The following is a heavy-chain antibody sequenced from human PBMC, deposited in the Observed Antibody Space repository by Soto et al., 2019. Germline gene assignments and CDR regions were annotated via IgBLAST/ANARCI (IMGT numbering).Heavy chain of an antibody. CDR1: GGSISSGGYY. J-gene: IGHJ6*02. V-gene: IGHV4-31*03. D-gene: IGHD1-26*01. Sequence: SETLSLTCTVSGGSISSGGYYWSWIRQHPGKGLEWIGYIYYSGSTYYNPSLKSRVTISVDTSKNQFSLKLSSVTAADTAVYYCARGRYSPDYYGMDVWGQGTTVTVS. CDR3: ARGRYSPDYYGMDV. CDR2: IYYSGST.